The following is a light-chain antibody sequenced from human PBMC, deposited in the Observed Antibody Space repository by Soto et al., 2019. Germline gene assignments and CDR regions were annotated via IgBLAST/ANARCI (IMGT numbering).Light chain of an antibody. CDR1: QSVSSGY. J-gene: IGKJ1*01. Sequence: EIVLTKSPGTLSLSPGERATLSCRASQSVSSGYLAWYQQKPGQAPRLLIYGASSRPTGIPDMFSGSGSGTVFTLTISKLEPEDFALYYCQQYGSPRTFGQGTKVEIK. CDR2: GAS. CDR3: QQYGSPRT. V-gene: IGKV3-20*01.